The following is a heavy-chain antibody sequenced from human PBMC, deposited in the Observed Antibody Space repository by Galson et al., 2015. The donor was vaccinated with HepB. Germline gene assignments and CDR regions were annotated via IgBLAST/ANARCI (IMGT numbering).Heavy chain of an antibody. CDR1: GFTFSSYG. Sequence: SLRLSCAASGFTFSSYGMHWVRQAPGKGLEWVAVIWYDGSNKYYADSVKGRFTISRDNSKNTLYLQMNSLRAEDTAVCYCARGEGYCGGDCYNNWFDPWGQGTLVTVSS. D-gene: IGHD2-21*01. J-gene: IGHJ5*02. CDR3: ARGEGYCGGDCYNNWFDP. CDR2: IWYDGSNK. V-gene: IGHV3-33*01.